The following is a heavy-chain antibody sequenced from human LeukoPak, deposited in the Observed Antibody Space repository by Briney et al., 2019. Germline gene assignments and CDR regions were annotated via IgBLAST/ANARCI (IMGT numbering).Heavy chain of an antibody. CDR3: ARGSGGDGSGSL. CDR2: INHSGST. CDR1: GESFTGYF. V-gene: IGHV4-34*01. Sequence: KASETLSLTCAVYGESFTGYFWSWIRQAPGRGLEWIGDINHSGSTHYNPSLKSRLTMSVDTSKNQFYLKLNSLTAADTAVYYCARGSGGDGSGSLWGQGTLVTVSS. J-gene: IGHJ4*02. D-gene: IGHD3-10*01.